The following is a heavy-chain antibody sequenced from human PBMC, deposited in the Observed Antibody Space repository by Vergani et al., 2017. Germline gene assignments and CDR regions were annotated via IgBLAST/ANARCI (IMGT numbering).Heavy chain of an antibody. D-gene: IGHD3-3*01. Sequence: QLQLQESGPGLVKPSETLSLTCSVSGSSIDRSNNYWGWIRQPPGKGLEWIGSVIYSGNTNYDPSLKSRVTISIDTSKNQFSLKLNSVTAADTAVYYCARRTYYDFRFDFWGQGILVTVSS. CDR1: GSSIDRSNNY. J-gene: IGHJ5*01. CDR3: ARRTYYDFRFDF. V-gene: IGHV4-39*01. CDR2: VIYSGNT.